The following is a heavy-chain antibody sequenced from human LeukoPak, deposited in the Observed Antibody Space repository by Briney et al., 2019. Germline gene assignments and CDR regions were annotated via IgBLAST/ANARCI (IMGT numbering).Heavy chain of an antibody. J-gene: IGHJ4*02. V-gene: IGHV3-23*01. Sequence: GGSLRLSCAASGFTVSSNYMSWVRQAPGKGLEWVSAISGSGGSTYYADSVKGRFTISRDNSKNTLYLQMNSLRAEDTAVYYCAKMNNYDFWSGYLGYWGQGTLVTVSS. D-gene: IGHD3-3*01. CDR1: GFTVSSNY. CDR2: ISGSGGST. CDR3: AKMNNYDFWSGYLGY.